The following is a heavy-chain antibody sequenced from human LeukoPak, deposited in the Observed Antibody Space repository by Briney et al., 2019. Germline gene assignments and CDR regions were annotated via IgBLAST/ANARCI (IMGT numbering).Heavy chain of an antibody. Sequence: SETLSLTCAVYGGSFSSYSWSWIRQPPGKGLEWIGEINHSGSTNYNPSPKSRATISVDTSKNQFSLKLSAVAAADTAVYYCARVGYYGSGNDFRFDPWGQGTLVTVSS. CDR3: ARVGYYGSGNDFRFDP. D-gene: IGHD3-10*01. CDR2: INHSGST. CDR1: GGSFSSYS. J-gene: IGHJ5*02. V-gene: IGHV4-34*01.